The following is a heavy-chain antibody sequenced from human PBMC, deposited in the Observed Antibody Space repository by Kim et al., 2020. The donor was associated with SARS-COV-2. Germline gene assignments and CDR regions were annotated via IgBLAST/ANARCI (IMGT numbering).Heavy chain of an antibody. Sequence: GGSLRLSCAASGFTFDDYAMHWVRQPPGKGLEWVALITKNGDSTILAESVKGRFIISRDNSRKSLYLQMNSLSTEDTALYYCVRGAQWLLQSPWGQGNLVIVSS. CDR3: VRGAQWLLQSP. CDR1: GFTFDDYA. V-gene: IGHV3-43*02. D-gene: IGHD6-19*01. CDR2: ITKNGDST. J-gene: IGHJ5*02.